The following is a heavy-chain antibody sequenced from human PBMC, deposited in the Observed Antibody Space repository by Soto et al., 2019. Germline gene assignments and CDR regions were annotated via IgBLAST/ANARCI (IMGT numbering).Heavy chain of an antibody. Sequence: SVKVSCKASGFTFTSSAVQWVRQARGQRLEWMGWIVVGSDNTNYAQRFQERVTITRDMSTSTAYMELSSLISEDTAVYYCAADGDGYDQKVDYWGQGTLVTVSS. J-gene: IGHJ4*02. CDR3: AADGDGYDQKVDY. D-gene: IGHD2-21*01. CDR1: GFTFTSSA. V-gene: IGHV1-58*01. CDR2: IVVGSDNT.